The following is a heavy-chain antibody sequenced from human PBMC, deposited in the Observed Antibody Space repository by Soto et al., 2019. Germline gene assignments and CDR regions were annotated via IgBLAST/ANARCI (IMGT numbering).Heavy chain of an antibody. V-gene: IGHV1-2*02. CDR3: ARSPADYFDSSCYYPRYAFDI. CDR2: INPNSGGT. J-gene: IGHJ3*02. Sequence: SVKVSCKASGYTFTGYYMHWVRQAPGQGLEWMGWINPNSGGTNYAQKFQGRVTMTRDTSISTAYMELSRLRSDDTAVYYCARSPADYFDSSCYYPRYAFDIPGQRTTVTV. D-gene: IGHD3-22*01. CDR1: GYTFTGYY.